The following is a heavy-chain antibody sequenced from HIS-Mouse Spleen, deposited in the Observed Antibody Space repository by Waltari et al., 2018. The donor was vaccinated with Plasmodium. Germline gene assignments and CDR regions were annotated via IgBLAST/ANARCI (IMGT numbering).Heavy chain of an antibody. D-gene: IGHD1-7*01. CDR2: IYWDDDK. CDR3: ANLPRYNWNYWFDP. J-gene: IGHJ5*02. Sequence: QTTLKESGPTLVKPTQTLTLTCTFSGFSLSTSGVGVVWIRQPPGKALAWLALIYWDDDKRYSPSLKSRLTITKDTSKNQVVLTMTNMDPVDTATYYCANLPRYNWNYWFDPWGQGTLVTVSS. CDR1: GFSLSTSGVG. V-gene: IGHV2-5*02.